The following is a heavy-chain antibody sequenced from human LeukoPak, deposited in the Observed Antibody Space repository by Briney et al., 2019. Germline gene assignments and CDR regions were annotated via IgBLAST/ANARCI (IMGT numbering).Heavy chain of an antibody. J-gene: IGHJ4*02. CDR2: IYYSGST. CDR1: GGSISSSGYY. V-gene: IGHV4-39*07. Sequence: SETLSLTCTVSGGSISSSGYYWGWIRQPPGKGLEWIGSIYYSGSTYYNPSLKSRVTISVDTSKNQFSLKLSSVTAADTAVYYCARASDYYDSSGYYYGGVSLVDYWGQGTLVTVSS. CDR3: ARASDYYDSSGYYYGGVSLVDY. D-gene: IGHD3-22*01.